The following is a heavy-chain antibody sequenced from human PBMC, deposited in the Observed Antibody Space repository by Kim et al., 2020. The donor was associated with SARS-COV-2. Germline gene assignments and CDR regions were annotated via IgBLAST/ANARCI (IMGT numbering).Heavy chain of an antibody. V-gene: IGHV4-61*01. CDR2: IYYSGST. CDR3: ARSYYDILTNWFDP. D-gene: IGHD3-9*01. CDR1: GGSVSSGSYY. J-gene: IGHJ5*02. Sequence: SETLSLTCTVSGGSVSSGSYYWSWIRQPPGKGLEWIGYIYYSGSTNYNPSLKSRVTISVDTSKNQFSLKLSSVTAADTAVYYCARSYYDILTNWFDPWGQGTLVTVSS.